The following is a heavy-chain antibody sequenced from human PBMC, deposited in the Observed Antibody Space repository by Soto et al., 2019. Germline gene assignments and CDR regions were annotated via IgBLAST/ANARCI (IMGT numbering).Heavy chain of an antibody. CDR3: GSGQLLRYLSWFDP. J-gene: IGHJ5*02. CDR1: GGTFSSYA. D-gene: IGHD2-2*01. V-gene: IGHV1-69*12. CDR2: IIPIFGTA. Sequence: QVQLVQSGAEVKKPGSSVKVSCKASGGTFSSYAISWVRQAPGQGLEWMGGIIPIFGTANYAQKFQGRVTITADESTSTAYMELRSLRSEDTAVYDCGSGQLLRYLSWFDPWGQGTLVTVSS.